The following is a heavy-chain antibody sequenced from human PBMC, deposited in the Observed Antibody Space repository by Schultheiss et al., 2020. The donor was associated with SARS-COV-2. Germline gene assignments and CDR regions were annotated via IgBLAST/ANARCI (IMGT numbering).Heavy chain of an antibody. J-gene: IGHJ6*02. D-gene: IGHD6-13*01. V-gene: IGHV3-66*01. Sequence: GGSLRLSCAASGFTVSSYYMSWVRQAPGKGLEWVSVIYSGGSTYYVDSVKGRFTICRDTSKNTPSLQMNSLRVEDTAVYHCVKGRLSRQLALFTPTYYYGLDVWGQGTMVTVSS. CDR1: GFTVSSYY. CDR3: VKGRLSRQLALFTPTYYYGLDV. CDR2: IYSGGST.